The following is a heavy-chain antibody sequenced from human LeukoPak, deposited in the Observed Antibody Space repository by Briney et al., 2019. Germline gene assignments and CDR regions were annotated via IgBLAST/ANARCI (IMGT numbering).Heavy chain of an antibody. CDR2: ISSNGGST. Sequence: PGGSLRLSCAASGFTFTSYSMSWVRQAPGKGLEYVSAISSNGGSTYYADSVKGRFTISRDNSKNTLYLQMSSLRAEDTAVYYCVKGMGSWGQGTTVTVSS. V-gene: IGHV3-64D*06. D-gene: IGHD2-8*01. CDR3: VKGMGS. J-gene: IGHJ6*02. CDR1: GFTFTSYS.